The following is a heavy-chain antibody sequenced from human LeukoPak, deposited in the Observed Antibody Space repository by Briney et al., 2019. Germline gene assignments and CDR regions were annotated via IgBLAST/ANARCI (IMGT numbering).Heavy chain of an antibody. J-gene: IGHJ4*02. D-gene: IGHD5-12*01. CDR3: ARARMDSGYDWGYFDY. CDR1: GFTFDDYG. CDR2: INWNGGST. Sequence: GGSLRLSCAASGFTFDDYGMSWVRQAPGKGLEWVSGINWNGGSTGYADSVKGRFTISRDNAKNSLCLQMNSLRAEDTALYYCARARMDSGYDWGYFDYWGQGTLVTVSS. V-gene: IGHV3-20*04.